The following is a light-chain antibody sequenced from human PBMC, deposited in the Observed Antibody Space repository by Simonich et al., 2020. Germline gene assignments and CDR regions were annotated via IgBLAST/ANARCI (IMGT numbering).Light chain of an antibody. J-gene: IGKJ4*01. CDR2: AAS. Sequence: DIQMTQSPSSVSASVGDRVTITCRASQGISNSLAWYQQKPGKAPKLLLYAASRLESGVPSRFSGSGSGTDYTLTISSLQSEDFAVYYCQQYNNWPPLTFGGGTKVEIK. V-gene: IGKV1-NL1*01. CDR1: QGISNS. CDR3: QQYNNWPPLT.